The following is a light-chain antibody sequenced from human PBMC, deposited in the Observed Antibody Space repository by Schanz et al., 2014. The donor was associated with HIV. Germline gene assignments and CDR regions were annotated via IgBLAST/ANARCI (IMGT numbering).Light chain of an antibody. Sequence: EIVLTQSPATLSLSPGERVTLSCRASQGLDSYLAWYHPKPAQAPSLLIYDASKRATGIPGRFSGSGSGADFTFHISSLEPEDFAVYYCQYFGNSGGTFGGGTKVEIK. CDR1: QGLDSY. V-gene: IGKV3-11*01. CDR3: QYFGNSGGT. CDR2: DAS. J-gene: IGKJ4*01.